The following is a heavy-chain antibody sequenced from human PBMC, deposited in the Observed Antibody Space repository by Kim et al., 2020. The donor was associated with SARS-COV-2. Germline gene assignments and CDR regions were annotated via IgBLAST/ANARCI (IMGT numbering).Heavy chain of an antibody. D-gene: IGHD3-22*01. Sequence: SETLSLTCTVSGGSISSGGYYWSWIRQHPGKGLEWIGYIYYSGSTYYNPSLKSRVTISVDTSKSQFSLKLSSVTAADTAVYYCARDLRRGKSYYYDSSGYFDYWGQGTLVTVSS. V-gene: IGHV4-31*03. CDR3: ARDLRRGKSYYYDSSGYFDY. CDR2: IYYSGST. J-gene: IGHJ4*02. CDR1: GGSISSGGYY.